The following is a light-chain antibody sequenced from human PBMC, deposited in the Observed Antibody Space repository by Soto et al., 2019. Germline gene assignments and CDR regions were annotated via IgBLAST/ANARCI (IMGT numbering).Light chain of an antibody. CDR1: QSISSW. J-gene: IGKJ2*01. V-gene: IGKV1-5*03. CDR3: QQYNSLMYT. Sequence: DIQMTQSPSTLSASVGDRVTITCRASQSISSWLAWYQQKPGKAPKLLIYKASSLESGVPSRFSGSGSATEFTLTISSLQPDDFATYYCQQYNSLMYTFGQGTKLEIK. CDR2: KAS.